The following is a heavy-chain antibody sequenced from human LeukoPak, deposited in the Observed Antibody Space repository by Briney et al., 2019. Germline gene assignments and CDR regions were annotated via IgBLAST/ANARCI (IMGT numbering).Heavy chain of an antibody. CDR2: INHSGST. CDR1: GGSFSGYY. J-gene: IGHJ6*02. D-gene: IGHD3-3*01. V-gene: IGHV4-34*01. CDR3: ARGGGIFGVLTTAHYYGIDV. Sequence: SETLSLTCAVYGGSFSGYYWSWIRQPPGKGLEWIGEINHSGSTNYNPSLKSRVTISVDTSKNQFSLKLSSVTAADTAVYYCARGGGIFGVLTTAHYYGIDVWGQGTTVTVSS.